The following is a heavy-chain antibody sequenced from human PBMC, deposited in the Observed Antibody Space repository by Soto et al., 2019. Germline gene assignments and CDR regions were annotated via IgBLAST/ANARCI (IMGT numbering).Heavy chain of an antibody. V-gene: IGHV3-11*06. CDR2: ISPTGTNA. Sequence: PGGSLRLSCAASGFTFSYWYMNWIRQAPGKGLEWVSYISPTGTNADYADSVKGRFTISRDNGRNSLYLQMNGLRAEDTAVYYCARGHYGLDVWGQGTTVTVSS. CDR3: ARGHYGLDV. CDR1: GFTFSYWY. J-gene: IGHJ6*02.